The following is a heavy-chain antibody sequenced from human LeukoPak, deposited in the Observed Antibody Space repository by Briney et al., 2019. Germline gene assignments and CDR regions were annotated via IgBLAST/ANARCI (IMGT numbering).Heavy chain of an antibody. CDR1: GFTFSTYA. CDR3: ARDQERVLGY. D-gene: IGHD2-8*02. CDR2: ISGSGGST. J-gene: IGHJ4*02. V-gene: IGHV3-23*01. Sequence: PGGSLRLSCAASGFTFSTYAMSWVRQAPGKGLEWVSSISGSGGSTFYADSVKGRFTISRDNSKNTLSLQMNSLRAEDTAVYYCARDQERVLGYWGQGTLVTVSS.